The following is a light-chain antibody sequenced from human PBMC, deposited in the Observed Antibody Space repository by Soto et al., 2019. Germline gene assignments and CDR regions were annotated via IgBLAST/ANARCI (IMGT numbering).Light chain of an antibody. V-gene: IGLV1-47*01. J-gene: IGLJ1*01. Sequence: QSALTQPPSASGTPGQRVTISCSGSSSNIGSNYVYWYQQLSGTAPKLLIYRNNQRPSGVPDRFSGSKSGTSASLAISGLRSEDEADYYCAAWDGSLSGRVFGTGTKVTVL. CDR3: AAWDGSLSGRV. CDR2: RNN. CDR1: SSNIGSNY.